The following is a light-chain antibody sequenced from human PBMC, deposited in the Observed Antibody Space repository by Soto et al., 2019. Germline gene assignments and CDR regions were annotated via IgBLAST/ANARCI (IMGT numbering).Light chain of an antibody. J-gene: IGLJ2*01. V-gene: IGLV2-14*03. Sequence: QSALTQPASVSGSPGQSITISCTGTSSDVGGYTYVSWYQHHPGKAPKLMIYAVSNRPSGVSARFSGSKSGNTASLTISGLQAEDEAQYYCSSYASTGTPVLFGGGTK. CDR2: AVS. CDR1: SSDVGGYTY. CDR3: SSYASTGTPVL.